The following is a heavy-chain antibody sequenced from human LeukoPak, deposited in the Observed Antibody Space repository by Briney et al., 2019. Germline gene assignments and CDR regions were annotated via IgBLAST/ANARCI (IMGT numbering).Heavy chain of an antibody. D-gene: IGHD4-23*01. J-gene: IGHJ5*01. Sequence: PGGSLRLSCAASGFTFSSYAMHWVRQAPGKGLEWVAVISYDGSNKYYADSVKGRFTISRDNSKNTLYLQMNSLRAEDTAVYYCARDPATVVANTWGHGTLVTVSS. V-gene: IGHV3-30-3*01. CDR1: GFTFSSYA. CDR3: ARDPATVVANT. CDR2: ISYDGSNK.